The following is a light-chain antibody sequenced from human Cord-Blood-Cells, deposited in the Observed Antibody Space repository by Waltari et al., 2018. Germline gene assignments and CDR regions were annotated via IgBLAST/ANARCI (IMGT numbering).Light chain of an antibody. Sequence: QSALTQPASVSGSPGQSITISCTGTSSAVGGYNYVSRYQHHPGKAPKLMLYEVSNRPPWVSKRCSGSKSGNTASLTISGLQAEDEADYYCSSYTSSSTLWVFGGGTKLTVL. CDR1: SSAVGGYNY. CDR2: EVS. V-gene: IGLV2-14*01. J-gene: IGLJ3*02. CDR3: SSYTSSSTLWV.